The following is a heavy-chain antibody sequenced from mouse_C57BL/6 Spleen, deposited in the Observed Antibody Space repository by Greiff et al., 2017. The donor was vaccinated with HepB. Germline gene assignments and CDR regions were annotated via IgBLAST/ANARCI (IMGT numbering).Heavy chain of an antibody. CDR3: ARRGMITTKYAMDY. CDR1: GYTFTSYW. D-gene: IGHD2-4*01. Sequence: QVQLQQPGAELVKPGASVKLSCKASGYTFTSYWMHWVKQRPGRGLEWIGRIDPNSGGTKYNEKFKSKATLTVDKPSSTAYMQISSLTSEDSAVYYCARRGMITTKYAMDYGGQGTSVTVSS. J-gene: IGHJ4*01. CDR2: IDPNSGGT. V-gene: IGHV1-72*01.